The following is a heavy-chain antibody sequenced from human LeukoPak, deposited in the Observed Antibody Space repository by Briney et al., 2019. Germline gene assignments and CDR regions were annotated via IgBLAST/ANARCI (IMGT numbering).Heavy chain of an antibody. CDR3: ARQPTVTTKCYFDY. CDR1: GGSFSSYY. CDR2: IYYSGST. V-gene: IGHV4-59*01. D-gene: IGHD4-17*01. J-gene: IGHJ4*02. Sequence: SETLSLTCAVYGGSFSSYYWSWIRQPPGKGLEWIGYIYYSGSTNYNPSLKSRVTISVDTSKNQFSLKLSSVTAADTAVYYCARQPTVTTKCYFDYWGQGTLVTVSS.